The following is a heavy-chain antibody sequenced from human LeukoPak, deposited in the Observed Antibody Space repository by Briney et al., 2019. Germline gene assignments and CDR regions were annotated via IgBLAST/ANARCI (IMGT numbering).Heavy chain of an antibody. CDR1: GFTFSSYG. D-gene: IGHD1-26*01. CDR2: IWYDGSSK. V-gene: IGHV3-33*01. J-gene: IGHJ4*02. Sequence: GRSLRLSCAASGFTFSSYGMHWVRQAPGKGLEWVAVIWYDGSSKYYADSVKGRFTISRDNSKNTLYQQMDSLRAEGTAVYYCARGVSGSYSVGYWGQGTLVTVSS. CDR3: ARGVSGSYSVGY.